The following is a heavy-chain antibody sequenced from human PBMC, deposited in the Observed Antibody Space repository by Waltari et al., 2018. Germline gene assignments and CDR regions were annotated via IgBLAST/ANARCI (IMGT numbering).Heavy chain of an antibody. D-gene: IGHD3-10*01. CDR2: FFPSGSS. J-gene: IGHJ6*02. V-gene: IGHV4-61*02. CDR1: GGSISSGSYS. CDR3: ARVAAGYYYGSGSYDYYYYGMDV. Sequence: QVQLQESGPGLVQPSETLSLTCTVSGGSISSGSYSWNWIRQPAGRGLEWIGRFFPSGSSNYNPSLKTRVTISVDTSKNQFSLKLSSVTAADTAVYYCARVAAGYYYGSGSYDYYYYGMDVWGQGTTVTVSS.